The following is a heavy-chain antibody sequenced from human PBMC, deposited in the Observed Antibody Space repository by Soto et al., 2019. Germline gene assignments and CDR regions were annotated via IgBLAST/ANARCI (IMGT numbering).Heavy chain of an antibody. J-gene: IGHJ6*02. CDR1: GGSISSGGYY. Sequence: SETLSLTCTVSGGSISSGGYYWSWIRQHPGKGLEWIGYIYYSGSTYYNPSLKSRVTISVDTSKNQFSLKLSSVTAADTAVYYCARVTTIFGVAPYYYYGMDVWGQGTTVTVSS. CDR3: ARVTTIFGVAPYYYYGMDV. D-gene: IGHD3-3*01. V-gene: IGHV4-31*03. CDR2: IYYSGST.